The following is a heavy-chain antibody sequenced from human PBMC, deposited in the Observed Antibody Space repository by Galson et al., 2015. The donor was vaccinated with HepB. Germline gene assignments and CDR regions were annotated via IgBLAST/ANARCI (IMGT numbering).Heavy chain of an antibody. V-gene: IGHV1-2*02. Sequence: SVKVSCKASGYTFTGYYMHWVRQAPGQGLEWMGWINPNSGGTNYAQKFQGRVTMTRDTSISTAYMELSRLRSDDTAVYYCARCSDRHSSSWYSSWGQGTLVTVSS. D-gene: IGHD6-13*01. CDR2: INPNSGGT. CDR3: ARCSDRHSSSWYSS. CDR1: GYTFTGYY. J-gene: IGHJ4*02.